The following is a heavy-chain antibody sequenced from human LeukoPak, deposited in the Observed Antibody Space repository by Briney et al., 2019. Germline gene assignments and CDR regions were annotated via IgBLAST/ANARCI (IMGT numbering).Heavy chain of an antibody. CDR1: GGSISSGDYY. CDR3: ARAQGSVDFYWYFDL. J-gene: IGHJ2*01. V-gene: IGHV4-30-4*08. Sequence: SSETLSLTCTVSGGSISSGDYYWSWIRQPPGKGLEWIGYIYYSGSTYYNPSLKSRVTISVDTSKNQFSLKLSSVTAADTAVYYCARAQGSVDFYWYFDLWGRGTLVTVSS. CDR2: IYYSGST. D-gene: IGHD5-12*01.